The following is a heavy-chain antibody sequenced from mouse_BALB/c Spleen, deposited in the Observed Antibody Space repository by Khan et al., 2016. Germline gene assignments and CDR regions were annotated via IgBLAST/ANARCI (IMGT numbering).Heavy chain of an antibody. V-gene: IGHV9-2-1*01. D-gene: IGHD1-1*01. Sequence: QIQLVQSGPELKKPGETVKISCKASGYTFTDYSMHWVKQAPGKGLKWMGWINTETGEPTYADDFKGRFAFSLETSASTAYLQINNLKNEDTATYFCARRGYGSSYGAGFAYWGQGTLVTVSA. CDR2: INTETGEP. J-gene: IGHJ3*01. CDR3: ARRGYGSSYGAGFAY. CDR1: GYTFTDYS.